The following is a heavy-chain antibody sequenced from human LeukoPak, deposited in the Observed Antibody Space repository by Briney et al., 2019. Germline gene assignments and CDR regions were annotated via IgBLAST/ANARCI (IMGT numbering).Heavy chain of an antibody. J-gene: IGHJ4*02. CDR1: GGSISSYY. CDR3: ARDVAAAGLDY. D-gene: IGHD6-13*01. V-gene: IGHV4-59*01. CDR2: IYTSGST. Sequence: SETLSLTCTVSGGSISSYYWSWIRQPPGKGLEWIGYIYTSGSTNYNPSLKSRVTISVDTSKNQFSLKLSSVTAADTAVYYCARDVAAAGLDYWGQGTLVTVSS.